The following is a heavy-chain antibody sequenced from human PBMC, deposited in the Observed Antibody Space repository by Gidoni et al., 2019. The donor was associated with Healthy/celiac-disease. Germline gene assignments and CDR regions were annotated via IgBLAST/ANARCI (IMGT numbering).Heavy chain of an antibody. J-gene: IGHJ4*02. CDR2: ISWNSGSI. CDR1: GFTFDDYA. D-gene: IGHD4-17*01. Sequence: EVQLVESGGGLVQPGRSLRLSCAASGFTFDDYAMHWVRQAPGQGLEWFSGISWNSGSIGYADSVKGRFTISRDNAKNSLYLQMNSLRAEDTALYYCAKGGNPYGDYVFDYWGQGTLVTVSS. V-gene: IGHV3-9*01. CDR3: AKGGNPYGDYVFDY.